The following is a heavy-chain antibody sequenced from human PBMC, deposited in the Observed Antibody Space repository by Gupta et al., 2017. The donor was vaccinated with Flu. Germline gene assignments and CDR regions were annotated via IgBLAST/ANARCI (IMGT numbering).Heavy chain of an antibody. CDR3: ARESDFRGVVLEVDD. Sequence: TWLRKATGKGREWVSTSSYRRNDINYEDPVKGRVTISRDKAKNAVELERNSPSADDTAVYYGARESDFRGVVLEVDDWGQGTLVTVSS. CDR2: SSYRRNDI. J-gene: IGHJ4*02. D-gene: IGHD3-3*01. V-gene: IGHV3-21*01.